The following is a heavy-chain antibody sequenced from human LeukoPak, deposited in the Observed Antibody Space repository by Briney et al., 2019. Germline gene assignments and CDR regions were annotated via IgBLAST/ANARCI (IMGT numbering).Heavy chain of an antibody. J-gene: IGHJ3*01. Sequence: AGGSLRLSCAVSGFTVSSYGMTWVRQAPGKGLEWVSAFSATDGSAQYAESVKGRFTISRDNSKNSLYLQMSSLRDEDTAVYYSAKARIAAAGTGAFDVWGQGTMVTVSS. D-gene: IGHD6-13*01. CDR3: AKARIAAAGTGAFDV. CDR2: FSATDGSA. V-gene: IGHV3-23*01. CDR1: GFTVSSYG.